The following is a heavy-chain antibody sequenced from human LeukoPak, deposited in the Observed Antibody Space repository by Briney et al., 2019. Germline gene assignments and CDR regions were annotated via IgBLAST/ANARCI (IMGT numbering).Heavy chain of an antibody. D-gene: IGHD2-2*01. Sequence: SQTLSLTCTVSDDSISDYYRGWIRQPPGKGLEWIGEINHSGSTNYNPSLKSRVTISVDTSKNQFSLKLSSVTAADTAVCYCARLPRGYCSSTSCYIWGQGTLVTVSS. CDR1: DDSISDYY. J-gene: IGHJ4*02. CDR2: INHSGST. CDR3: ARLPRGYCSSTSCYI. V-gene: IGHV4-34*01.